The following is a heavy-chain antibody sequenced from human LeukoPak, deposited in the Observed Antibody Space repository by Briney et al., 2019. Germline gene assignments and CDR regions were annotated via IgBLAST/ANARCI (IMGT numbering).Heavy chain of an antibody. CDR2: IYYSGST. J-gene: IGHJ4*02. V-gene: IGHV4-39*01. CDR3: ARPALDSSGYPIFDY. Sequence: PSETLSLTCTVSGGSISSSSYYWGWIRQPPGKGLEWIGSIYYSGSTFYNPSLKSRVTISVDTSKNQFSLKLSSVTAADTAVYYCARPALDSSGYPIFDYWGQGTLVTVSS. CDR1: GGSISSSSYY. D-gene: IGHD3-22*01.